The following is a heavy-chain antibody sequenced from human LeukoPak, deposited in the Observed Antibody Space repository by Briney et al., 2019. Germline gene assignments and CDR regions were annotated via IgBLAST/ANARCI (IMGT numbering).Heavy chain of an antibody. V-gene: IGHV4-34*01. Sequence: NPSETLPLTCAVYGGSFSGYYWSWIRQPPGKGLEWIGEINHSGSTNNNPSLKSRVSMSVDTSKKQFYLKLNSVTAADTAVYFCARLAVRGLILGYYYHMDVWGEGTTVTISS. CDR2: INHSGST. D-gene: IGHD3-10*01. CDR3: ARLAVRGLILGYYYHMDV. J-gene: IGHJ6*03. CDR1: GGSFSGYY.